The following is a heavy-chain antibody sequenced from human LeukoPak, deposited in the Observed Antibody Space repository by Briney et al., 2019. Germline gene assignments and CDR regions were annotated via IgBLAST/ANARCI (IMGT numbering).Heavy chain of an antibody. D-gene: IGHD6-19*01. CDR3: TREVLYTSGRLDY. Sequence: GGSLRLSCAASGFTFSSYVIHWVRQAPGKGLEWVSSISGSGSHIYYTDSVKGRFTISRDNAKNSIYLQMNSLRAEDTALYYCTREVLYTSGRLDYGGQGTLVTVSS. J-gene: IGHJ4*02. CDR2: ISGSGSHI. V-gene: IGHV3-21*01. CDR1: GFTFSSYV.